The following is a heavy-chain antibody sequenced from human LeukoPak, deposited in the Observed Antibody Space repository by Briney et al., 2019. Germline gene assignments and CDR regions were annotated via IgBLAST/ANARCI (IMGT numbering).Heavy chain of an antibody. D-gene: IGHD6-19*01. CDR1: GYTFTGYY. CDR3: ANPKYSSGWYESGLRGVDY. V-gene: IGHV1-2*02. J-gene: IGHJ4*02. Sequence: GASVKVSCKASGYTFTGYYMHWVRQAPGQGLEWMGWINPNSGGTNYAQKFQGRVTMTRDTSISTAYMELSRLRSDDTAVYYCANPKYSSGWYESGLRGVDYWGQGTLVTVSS. CDR2: INPNSGGT.